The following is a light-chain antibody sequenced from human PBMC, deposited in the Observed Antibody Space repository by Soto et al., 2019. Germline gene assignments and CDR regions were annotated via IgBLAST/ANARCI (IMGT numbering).Light chain of an antibody. CDR1: QTISTY. CDR2: DAS. CDR3: QQSDSTPYT. V-gene: IGKV1-39*01. Sequence: IQMTQSPSSLSASPGHRATITCRASQTISTYLNWYQQKPGKAPRLLNYDASSLLSGVPSRFSGSGSGTDFTLTIGSLQPEDFSTYYCQQSDSTPYTFGQGTKVEI. J-gene: IGKJ2*01.